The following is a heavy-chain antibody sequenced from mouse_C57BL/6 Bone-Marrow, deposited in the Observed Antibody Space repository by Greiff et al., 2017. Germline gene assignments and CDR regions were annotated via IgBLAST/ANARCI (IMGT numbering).Heavy chain of an antibody. Sequence: QVQLKQSGPELVKPGASVKLSCKASGYTFTSYDINWVKQRPGQGLEWIGWIYPRDGSTKYNEKFKGKATLTVDTSSSTAYMGLHSLTSEDSAVYFGARDYGSSYGYFDVWGTGTTVTVSA. CDR1: GYTFTSYD. J-gene: IGHJ1*03. CDR3: ARDYGSSYGYFDV. D-gene: IGHD1-1*01. CDR2: IYPRDGST. V-gene: IGHV1-85*01.